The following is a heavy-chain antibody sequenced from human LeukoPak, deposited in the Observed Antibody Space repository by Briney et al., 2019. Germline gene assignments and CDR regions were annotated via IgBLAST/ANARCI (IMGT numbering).Heavy chain of an antibody. CDR3: ARDYGYAFDI. Sequence: GGSLRLSCAVSGFTFTDYSMNWVRQVPGKGLEWIAYISLSGSAIYYADSVKGRFTISRDNAKSSLYLQMNSLRDEDTAMYYCARDYGYAFDIWGRGTMVTVSS. CDR2: ISLSGSAI. D-gene: IGHD3-16*01. J-gene: IGHJ3*02. V-gene: IGHV3-48*02. CDR1: GFTFTDYS.